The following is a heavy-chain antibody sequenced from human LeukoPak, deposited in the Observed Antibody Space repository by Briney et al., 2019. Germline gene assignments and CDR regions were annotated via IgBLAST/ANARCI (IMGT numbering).Heavy chain of an antibody. CDR3: ARLRERKIYDC. J-gene: IGHJ4*02. D-gene: IGHD1-26*01. CDR2: IKQDGSEK. V-gene: IGHV3-7*01. Sequence: GGSLRLSCAASGFTFSDYWMSWVRQAPGKWPEWVANIKQDGSEKYYVDPVKGRFTISRDNAKNSLYLQMNSLRAEDTAVYYCARLRERKIYDCWGRGTLVTVSS. CDR1: GFTFSDYW.